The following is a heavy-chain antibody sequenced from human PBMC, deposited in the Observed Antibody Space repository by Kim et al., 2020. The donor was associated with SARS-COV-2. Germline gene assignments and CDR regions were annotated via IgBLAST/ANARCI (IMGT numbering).Heavy chain of an antibody. Sequence: SETLSLTCAVYGGSFSGYYWSWIRQPPGKGLEWIGEINHSGSTNYNPSLKSRVTISVDTSKNQFSLKLSSVTAADTAVYYCARFGRTRRYMDVWGKGTTVTVSS. J-gene: IGHJ6*03. V-gene: IGHV4-34*01. D-gene: IGHD2-8*01. CDR3: ARFGRTRRYMDV. CDR1: GGSFSGYY. CDR2: INHSGST.